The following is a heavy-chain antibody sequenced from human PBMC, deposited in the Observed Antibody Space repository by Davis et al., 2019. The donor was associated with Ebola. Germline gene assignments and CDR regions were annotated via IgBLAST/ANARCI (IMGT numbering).Heavy chain of an antibody. CDR2: ISWNSGSI. CDR3: AKAETRFLEWFIDY. V-gene: IGHV3-9*01. Sequence: SLKISCAASGFRFGDYAMHWVRQAPGKGLEWVSGISWNSGSIGYADSVKGRFTISRDNAKNSLYLQMNSLRAEDTALYYCAKAETRFLEWFIDYWGQGTLVTVSS. CDR1: GFRFGDYA. J-gene: IGHJ4*02. D-gene: IGHD3-3*01.